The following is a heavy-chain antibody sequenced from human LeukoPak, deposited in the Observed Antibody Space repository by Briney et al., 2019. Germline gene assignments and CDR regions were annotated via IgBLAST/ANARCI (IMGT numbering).Heavy chain of an antibody. CDR2: IYYSGST. V-gene: IGHV4-59*01. CDR1: GGSFSGYY. J-gene: IGHJ4*02. D-gene: IGHD4-23*01. Sequence: PSETLSLTCAVYGGSFSGYYWSWIRQPPGKGLEWIGYIYYSGSTNYNPSLKSRVTISVDTSKNQFSLKLSSVTAADTAVYYCARGFGGKGGAAFDYWGQGTLVTVSS. CDR3: ARGFGGKGGAAFDY.